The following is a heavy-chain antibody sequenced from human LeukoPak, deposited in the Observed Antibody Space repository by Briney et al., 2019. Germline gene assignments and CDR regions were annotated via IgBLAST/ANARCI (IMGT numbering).Heavy chain of an antibody. V-gene: IGHV1-8*01. Sequence: AASVTVSCKASGYTFTTHDINWVRQATGQGLEWLGWMSPNSGDTGYAQKFQGRVNMTSDSSISTAYMELSSLRSQDTAIYYCVRTPPNWGFDYWGQGTLVTVSS. J-gene: IGHJ4*02. D-gene: IGHD7-27*01. CDR3: VRTPPNWGFDY. CDR1: GYTFTTHD. CDR2: MSPNSGDT.